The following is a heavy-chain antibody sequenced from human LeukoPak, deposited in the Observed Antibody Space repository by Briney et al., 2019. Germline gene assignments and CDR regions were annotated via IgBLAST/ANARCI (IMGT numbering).Heavy chain of an antibody. J-gene: IGHJ4*02. CDR1: GGSISSSSYY. CDR3: ARVTDYYDSSGYYSDY. V-gene: IGHV4-39*07. CDR2: IYYSGST. Sequence: NSSETLFLTCTVSGGSISSSSYYWGWIRQPPGKGLEWIGSIYYSGSTYYNPSLKSRVTISVDTSKNQFSLKLSSVTAADTAVYYCARVTDYYDSSGYYSDYWGQGTLVTVSS. D-gene: IGHD3-22*01.